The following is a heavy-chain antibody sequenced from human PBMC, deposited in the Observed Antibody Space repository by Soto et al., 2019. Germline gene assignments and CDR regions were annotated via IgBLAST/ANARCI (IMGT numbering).Heavy chain of an antibody. CDR3: ATSVNSAMAFDY. CDR1: GYTFTHYY. J-gene: IGHJ4*02. V-gene: IGHV1-46*01. CDR2: INPNGGST. D-gene: IGHD5-18*01. Sequence: QVQLVQSGAEVKKPGSSVKVSCKASGYTFTHYYIHWVRQAPGQGLEWMGIINPNGGSTTYAQKFRAGFTMTRDTSTSTVYMELSSLRSEDSAVYYCATSVNSAMAFDYWGQGTLVTVSS.